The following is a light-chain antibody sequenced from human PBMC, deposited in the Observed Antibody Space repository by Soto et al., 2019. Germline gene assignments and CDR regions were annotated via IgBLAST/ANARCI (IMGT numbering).Light chain of an antibody. CDR1: QSVSSY. CDR2: DAS. J-gene: IGKJ2*01. CDR3: HQYNNWPRT. Sequence: EIVLTQSPATLSLSPGERATISWRASQSVSSYLAWYQQKPGQATRLLIYDASNRATGIPARFSGSGSGTEFVLTITGLQSEDFALYYCHQYNNWPRTFGQGTKVDIK. V-gene: IGKV3-11*01.